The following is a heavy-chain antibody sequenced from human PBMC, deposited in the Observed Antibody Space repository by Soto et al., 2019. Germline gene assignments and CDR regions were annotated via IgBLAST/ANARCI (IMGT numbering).Heavy chain of an antibody. D-gene: IGHD1-7*01. CDR2: IYYSGST. V-gene: IGHV4-59*01. CDR3: ARANTNYFLFDY. Sequence: SETLSLTCTVSGGSISSYYWSWIRQPPGKGLEWIGYIYYSGSTNYNPSLKSRVTISVDTSKNQFSLKLSSVTAADTAVYYCARANTNYFLFDYWGQGTLVTVSS. CDR1: GGSISSYY. J-gene: IGHJ4*02.